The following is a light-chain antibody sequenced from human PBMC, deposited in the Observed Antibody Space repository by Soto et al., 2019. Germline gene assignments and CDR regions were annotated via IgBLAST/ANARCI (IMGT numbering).Light chain of an antibody. J-gene: IGKJ4*01. CDR2: GAS. V-gene: IGKV3-15*01. CDR3: QQYSNWPLT. CDR1: QSVTNSY. Sequence: EIVMTQSPVTLSVSPGERATLSCRASQSVTNSYLAWYQQEPGQAPRPLIFGASTRAAGIPARFSGSGSGTEFTLTISSLQSEDFAVYYCQQYSNWPLTFGGGTKVDIK.